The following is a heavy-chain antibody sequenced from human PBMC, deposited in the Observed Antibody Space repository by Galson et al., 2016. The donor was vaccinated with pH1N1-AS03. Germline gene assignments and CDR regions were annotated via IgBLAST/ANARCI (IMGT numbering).Heavy chain of an antibody. CDR2: SSGYNFNT. CDR1: GYTFTNYA. CDR3: SRDEPVVDIFPAGTNTLED. D-gene: IGHD6-13*01. J-gene: IGHJ1*01. Sequence: SVKVSCKASGYTFTNYAISWVRQAPGQGLEWMGWSSGYNFNTNYAQNFKGRVTMTTDTSTRTAYMELRSLRSDDTAVYYCSRDEPVVDIFPAGTNTLEDWGQGTLVIVSS. V-gene: IGHV1-18*01.